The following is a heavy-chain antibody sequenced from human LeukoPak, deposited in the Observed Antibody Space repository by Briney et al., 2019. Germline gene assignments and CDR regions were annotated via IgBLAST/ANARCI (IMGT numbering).Heavy chain of an antibody. D-gene: IGHD5-18*01. V-gene: IGHV1-2*02. CDR3: ARVSYSYGPRGDFDY. Sequence: ASVKVSCKASGYTFTGYYMHWVRQAPGQGLEWMGWINPNSGGTNYAQKFQGRVTMTRDTSISTAYMELSSLRSEDTAVYYCARVSYSYGPRGDFDYWGQGTLVTVSS. CDR2: INPNSGGT. CDR1: GYTFTGYY. J-gene: IGHJ4*02.